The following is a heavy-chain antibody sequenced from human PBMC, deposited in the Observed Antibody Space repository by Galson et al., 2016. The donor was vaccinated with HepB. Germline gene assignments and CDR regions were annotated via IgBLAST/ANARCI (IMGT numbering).Heavy chain of an antibody. CDR2: IKSKSDGATT. V-gene: IGHV3-15*01. Sequence: SLRLSCAASGFTFTNAWMSWVRQAPGKGLEWVGRIKSKSDGATTDFAAPVKGRFTISRDDSKKTVNLQMNSLKSEDTAVYYCTTDIRFSGWFGAFDIWGQGTMVTVSS. J-gene: IGHJ3*02. CDR3: TTDIRFSGWFGAFDI. CDR1: GFTFTNAW. D-gene: IGHD3-3*01.